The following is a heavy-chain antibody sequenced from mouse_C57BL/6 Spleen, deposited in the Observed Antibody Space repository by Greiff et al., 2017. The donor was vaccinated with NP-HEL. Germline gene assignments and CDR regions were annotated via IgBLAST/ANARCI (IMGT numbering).Heavy chain of an antibody. CDR2: ISSGGSYT. D-gene: IGHD4-1*01. J-gene: IGHJ2*01. V-gene: IGHV5-6*01. CDR1: GFTFSSYG. Sequence: EVQGVESGGDLVKPGGSLKLSCAASGFTFSSYGMSWVRQTPDKRLEWVATISSGGSYTYYPDSVKGRFTISRDNAKNTLYLQMSSLKSEDTAMYYCARQNNWDYFDYWGQGTTLTVSS. CDR3: ARQNNWDYFDY.